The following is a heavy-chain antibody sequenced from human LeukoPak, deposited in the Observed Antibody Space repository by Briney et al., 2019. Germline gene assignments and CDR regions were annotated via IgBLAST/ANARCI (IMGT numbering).Heavy chain of an antibody. D-gene: IGHD6-25*01. V-gene: IGHV4-34*01. J-gene: IGHJ5*02. CDR3: ARAWISGWFDP. Sequence: PSGTLSLTCAVYGGSFSGYYWSWIRQPLGKGLEWIGEINHSGSTNCNPSLKSRVTISVDTSKNQLSLKLSSVTAADTAVYYCARAWISGWFDPWGQGTLVTVSS. CDR2: INHSGST. CDR1: GGSFSGYY.